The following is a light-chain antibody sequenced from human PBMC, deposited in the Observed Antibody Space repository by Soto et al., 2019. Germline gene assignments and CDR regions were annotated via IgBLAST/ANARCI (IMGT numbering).Light chain of an antibody. CDR2: DVS. J-gene: IGLJ1*01. V-gene: IGLV2-14*01. Sequence: QSVLTQPASVSGSPGQSITLSCTGTSSDVGGYKYVSWYQQHPGKAPKLLIYDVSNRPSGVSNRFSGSKSGNTASLTISGLQAEAEADYYCSSYSSSSTPYVFGTGTKVTVL. CDR3: SSYSSSSTPYV. CDR1: SSDVGGYKY.